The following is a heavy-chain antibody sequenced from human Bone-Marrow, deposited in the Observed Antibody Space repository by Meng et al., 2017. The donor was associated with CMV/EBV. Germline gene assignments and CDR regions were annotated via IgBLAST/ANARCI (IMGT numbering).Heavy chain of an antibody. CDR2: INPNSGGT. J-gene: IGHJ3*02. CDR1: GYTFTGYY. Sequence: ASVKVSCKASGYTFTGYYMHWVRQAPGQGLEWMGWINPNSGGTNYAQKFQGRVTMTRDTSISTAYMELTSLISDDTATYFCARDRLADFWSGHFNPRTAFDIWGRGTVVTVSS. CDR3: ARDRLADFWSGHFNPRTAFDI. D-gene: IGHD3-3*01. V-gene: IGHV1-2*02.